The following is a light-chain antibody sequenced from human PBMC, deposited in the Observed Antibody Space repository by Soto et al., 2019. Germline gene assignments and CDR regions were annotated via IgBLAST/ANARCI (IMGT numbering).Light chain of an antibody. J-gene: IGKJ5*01. CDR1: QSISSY. V-gene: IGKV1-39*01. Sequence: DIQMTQPPSSLSASVGDRVTITCRASQSISSYLNWYQQKPGKAPKLLIYAASSLQSGVPSRFSGSGSGTDFTLPISSLQPEDFATYSCQQSYSTLSLAFGQGTRLEI. CDR3: QQSYSTLSLA. CDR2: AAS.